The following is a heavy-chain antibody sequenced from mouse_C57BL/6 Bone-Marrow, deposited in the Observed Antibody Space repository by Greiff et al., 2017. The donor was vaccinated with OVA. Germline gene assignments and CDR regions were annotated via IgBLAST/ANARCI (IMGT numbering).Heavy chain of an antibody. CDR1: DSEVFPIAY. CDR2: ILPSIGRT. V-gene: IGHV15-2*01. Sequence: VQLQESGSELRSPGSSVKLSCKDFDSEVFPIAYMSWVRQKPGHGFEWIGGILPSIGRTIYGEKFEDKATLDADTLSNTAYLELNSLTSEDSAIYYCARDSYYYGSSYWYFDVWGTGTTVTVSS. CDR3: ARDSYYYGSSYWYFDV. J-gene: IGHJ1*03. D-gene: IGHD1-1*01.